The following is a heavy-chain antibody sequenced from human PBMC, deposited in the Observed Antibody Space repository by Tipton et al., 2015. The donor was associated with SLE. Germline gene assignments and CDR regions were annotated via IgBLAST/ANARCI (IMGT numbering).Heavy chain of an antibody. Sequence: SLRLSCAASGFTFSSYAMHWVRQAPGKGLEWVAVISYDGSNKYYADSVKGRFTISRDNSKNTLYLQMNSLRAEDTAVYYCARAGGEEAFDYWGQGTLVTVSS. CDR2: ISYDGSNK. CDR3: ARAGGEEAFDY. D-gene: IGHD3-10*01. CDR1: GFTFSSYA. V-gene: IGHV3-30-3*01. J-gene: IGHJ4*02.